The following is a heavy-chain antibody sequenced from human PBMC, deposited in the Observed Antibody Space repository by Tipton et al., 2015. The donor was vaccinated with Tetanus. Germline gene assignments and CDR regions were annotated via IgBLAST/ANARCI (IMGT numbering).Heavy chain of an antibody. D-gene: IGHD5-24*01. V-gene: IGHV5-51*01. J-gene: IGHJ6*03. CDR1: GYSFTRYW. CDR3: ARRQRSGDCYFSLSS. Sequence: QLVQSGPEVKKPGESLKISCKASGYSFTRYWIAWVRQMPGKGLEWMGNIYPSDSDTKYSPSFQDQVTFSVDKSISTAYLQLSSLMPSYSCIYYRARRQRSGDCYFSLSSWGTGTPFPVS. CDR2: IYPSDSDT.